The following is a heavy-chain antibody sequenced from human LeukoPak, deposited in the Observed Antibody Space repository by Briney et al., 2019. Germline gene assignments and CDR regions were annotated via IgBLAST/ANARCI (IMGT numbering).Heavy chain of an antibody. J-gene: IGHJ2*01. Sequence: AWSLTLSCAASVCTLRSYSEYWVGQAPRSGMAGVSSINSSSTIYYADSVKGRFTISRDNAILSLQMNSLRAEDTAVYYCARGPGPYYEYWYFDLWGRGTLVTVSS. CDR2: INSSSTI. D-gene: IGHD3-3*01. CDR1: VCTLRSYS. V-gene: IGHV3-69-1*02. CDR3: ARGPGPYYEYWYFDL.